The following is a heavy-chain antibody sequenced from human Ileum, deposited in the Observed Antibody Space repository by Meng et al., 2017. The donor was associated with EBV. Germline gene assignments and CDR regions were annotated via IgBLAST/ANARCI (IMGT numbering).Heavy chain of an antibody. Sequence: VVSGVGWTPPGGSLKLSCAASGFTVRSNYMTWVRQAPGKGLEWVSVIYTGGSTYYADSVKGRFTISRDNSKNTLYLQMNSLRGEDTAVYYCASKSEGYDHWGQGTLVTVSS. CDR2: IYTGGST. D-gene: IGHD5-12*01. V-gene: IGHV3-53*01. CDR1: GFTVRSNY. CDR3: ASKSEGYDH. J-gene: IGHJ4*02.